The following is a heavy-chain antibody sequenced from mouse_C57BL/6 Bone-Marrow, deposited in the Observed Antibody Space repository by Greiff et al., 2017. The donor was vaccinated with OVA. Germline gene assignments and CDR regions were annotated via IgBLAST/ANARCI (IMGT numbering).Heavy chain of an antibody. D-gene: IGHD5-5*01. CDR2: FYPGSGSI. Sequence: VKVVESGAELVKPGASVKLSCKASGYTFTEYTIHWVKQRSGQGLEWIGWFYPGSGSIKYNEKFKDKATLTADKSSSTVYMELSRLTSEDSAVYFCARHEEDYRPDRGFAYWGQGTLVTVSA. V-gene: IGHV1-62-2*01. J-gene: IGHJ3*01. CDR1: GYTFTEYT. CDR3: ARHEEDYRPDRGFAY.